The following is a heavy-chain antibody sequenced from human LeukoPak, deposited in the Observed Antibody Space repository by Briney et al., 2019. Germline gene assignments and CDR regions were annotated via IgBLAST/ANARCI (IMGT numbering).Heavy chain of an antibody. CDR2: IYPGDSDT. CDR1: GYSFTSYW. D-gene: IGHD3-16*01. Sequence: GESLKISCKGSGYSFTSYWSGWVRQMPGKGLEWMGIIYPGDSDTRHSASFQGQVTISDDKSISPAYLQWSSLKASDTAMYYCARHEPFGGVPYWGQGTLVTVSS. CDR3: ARHEPFGGVPY. V-gene: IGHV5-51*01. J-gene: IGHJ4*02.